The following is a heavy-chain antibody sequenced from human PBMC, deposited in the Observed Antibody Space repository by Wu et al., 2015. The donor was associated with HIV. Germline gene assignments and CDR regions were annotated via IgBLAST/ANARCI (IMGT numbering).Heavy chain of an antibody. Sequence: QVQLVQSGIEVKKSGASMKLSCKASGYNFNGFGIVWVRQAPGQGLEWLGWISQWEQNKLYGQKFRDRLTLSADTITGTAFLELKNLRPNDSAIYFCAREPPSGRFYYMDVWGGGTTVVVSS. J-gene: IGHJ6*04. CDR1: GYNFNGFG. D-gene: IGHD3-3*01. CDR2: ISQWEQNK. CDR3: AREPPSGRFYYMDV. V-gene: IGHV1-18*01.